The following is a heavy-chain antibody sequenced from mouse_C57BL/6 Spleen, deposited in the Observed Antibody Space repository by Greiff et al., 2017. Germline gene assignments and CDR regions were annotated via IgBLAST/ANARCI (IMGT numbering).Heavy chain of an antibody. Sequence: QVQLQQPGTELVKPGASVKLSCKASGYTFTSYWMHWVKQRPGQGLEWIGNINPSNGGTNYNEKFKSKATLTVDKSSSTAYMQLGSLTSEDSAVYYCARPYYGSSDWYFDVWGTGTTVTVSS. CDR1: GYTFTSYW. D-gene: IGHD1-1*01. CDR3: ARPYYGSSDWYFDV. J-gene: IGHJ1*03. V-gene: IGHV1-53*01. CDR2: INPSNGGT.